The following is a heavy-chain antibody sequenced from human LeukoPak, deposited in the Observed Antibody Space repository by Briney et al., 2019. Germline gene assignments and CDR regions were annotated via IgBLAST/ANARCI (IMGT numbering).Heavy chain of an antibody. CDR1: GYTFTGYY. D-gene: IGHD6-13*01. V-gene: IGHV1-2*02. Sequence: ASVKVSCKASGYTFTGYYMHWVRQAPGQGLEWMGWINPNSGGTNCAQKFQGRVTMTRDTSISTAYMELSRLRSDDTAVYYCARGGSSWYPHFDYWGQGTLVTVSS. CDR2: INPNSGGT. CDR3: ARGGSSWYPHFDY. J-gene: IGHJ4*02.